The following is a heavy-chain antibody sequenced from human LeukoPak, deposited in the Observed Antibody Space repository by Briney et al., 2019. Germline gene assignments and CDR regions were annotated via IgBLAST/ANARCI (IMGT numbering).Heavy chain of an antibody. Sequence: PGGSLRLSCTASGFTFGDYAMSWFRQAPGKGLEWVGFIRSKAYGGTTEYAASVKGRFTISRDDSKSIAYLQMNSLKTEDTAVYYCTRAPVCSGGSCHPYYFDYWGQGTLVTVSS. CDR2: IRSKAYGGTT. V-gene: IGHV3-49*03. D-gene: IGHD2-15*01. CDR1: GFTFGDYA. J-gene: IGHJ4*02. CDR3: TRAPVCSGGSCHPYYFDY.